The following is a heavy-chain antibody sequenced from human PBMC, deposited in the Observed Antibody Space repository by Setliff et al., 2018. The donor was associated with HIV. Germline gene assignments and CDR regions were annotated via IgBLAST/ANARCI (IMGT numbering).Heavy chain of an antibody. CDR2: INSAERT. CDR3: ATDSSGPLSH. Sequence: GGSLRLSCAASGFSFSNYAMTWVRQAPGKGLEWVSTINSAERTFYAKSVKGRFTISRDSSKSTLYLQVSSLRAEDTAVYFCATDSSGPLSHWGPGTLVTVSS. V-gene: IGHV3-23*01. CDR1: GFSFSNYA. J-gene: IGHJ4*02. D-gene: IGHD3-22*01.